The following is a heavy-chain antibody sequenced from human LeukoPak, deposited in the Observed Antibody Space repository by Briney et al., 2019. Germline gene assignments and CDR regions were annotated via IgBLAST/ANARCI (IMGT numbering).Heavy chain of an antibody. V-gene: IGHV3-53*01. CDR2: IYSGGST. J-gene: IGHJ4*02. Sequence: PGGSLRLSCAASGFTVSSNYMSWVRQAPGKGLEWVSVIYSGGSTYYADSVKGRFTISRDNSKNTLYLQMNSLRAEDTAVYYCAREDYDFWSGYYHYWGQGTLVTVSS. CDR1: GFTVSSNY. CDR3: AREDYDFWSGYYHY. D-gene: IGHD3-3*01.